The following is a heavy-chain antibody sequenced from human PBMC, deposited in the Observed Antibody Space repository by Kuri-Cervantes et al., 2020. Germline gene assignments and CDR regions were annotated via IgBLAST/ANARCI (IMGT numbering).Heavy chain of an antibody. V-gene: IGHV2-70*12. CDR2: IDWDDDK. Sequence: SGPTLVKPTQTLTLTCTFSGFSLTTSGMSVTWIRQSPGRALEWLARIDWDDDKFYNLSLRTRLSISKDASKNQVVLTVTNMDPADTATYYCAHRLKQQRNFDYWGQGTLVTVSS. J-gene: IGHJ4*02. CDR3: AHRLKQQRNFDY. D-gene: IGHD6-13*01. CDR1: GFSLTTSGMS.